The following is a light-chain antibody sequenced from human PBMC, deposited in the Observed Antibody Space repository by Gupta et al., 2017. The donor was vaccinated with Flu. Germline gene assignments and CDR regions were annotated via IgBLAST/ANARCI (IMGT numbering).Light chain of an antibody. CDR2: EDN. CDR1: GNIARTI. CDR3: QSYNSDNHGAV. V-gene: IGLV6-57*01. Sequence: GNIARTIREWSQQRPPRSPTTVIIEDNRRPSGFPIRFSGAIDCSSTSASLTISGLKSEDEAEYCCQSYNSDNHGAVFGRGTKLTVL. J-gene: IGLJ2*01.